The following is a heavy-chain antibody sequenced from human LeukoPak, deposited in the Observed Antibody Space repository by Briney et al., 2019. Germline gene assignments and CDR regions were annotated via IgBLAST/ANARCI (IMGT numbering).Heavy chain of an antibody. V-gene: IGHV3-7*01. Sequence: PGGSLRLSCAASGFTFSNYWMRWVRQAPGKGLEWVANIKQDGSENYYVDSVKGRFTISRDNTKSSMYVQMNSLTAEDTAVYYCAGSETTGYIPREWDYWYFDVWGRGTLVTVSS. CDR3: AGSETTGYIPREWDYWYFDV. J-gene: IGHJ2*01. CDR1: GFTFSNYW. D-gene: IGHD1-1*01. CDR2: IKQDGSEN.